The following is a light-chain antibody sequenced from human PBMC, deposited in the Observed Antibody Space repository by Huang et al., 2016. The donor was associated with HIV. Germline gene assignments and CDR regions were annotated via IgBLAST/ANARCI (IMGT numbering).Light chain of an antibody. CDR2: KAS. CDR3: QQYNSYSGK. Sequence: DIQMTQSTSALSASVGDRVTITCRASQSIGTWLSWYQQKPVKHPKRLIYKASTLQGGVPSRFGGGGSGTEFTLTISSLQPDDFATYFCQQYNSYSGKFGQGTKVE. J-gene: IGKJ1*01. V-gene: IGKV1-5*03. CDR1: QSIGTW.